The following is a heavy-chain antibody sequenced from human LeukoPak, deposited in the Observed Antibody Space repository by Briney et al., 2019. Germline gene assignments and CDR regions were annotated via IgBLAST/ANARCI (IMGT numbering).Heavy chain of an antibody. CDR2: ISCSSSYI. CDR3: ARVAYYDSSGYYPVPFDY. D-gene: IGHD3-22*01. V-gene: IGHV3-21*01. J-gene: IGHJ4*02. Sequence: GGSLRLSCAASGFTFSSYTMNWVRQAPGRGLEWVSSISCSSSYIYYGDSVKGRFTISRDNAKNSLYLQMNSLRAEDTAVYYCARVAYYDSSGYYPVPFDYWGQGTLVTVSS. CDR1: GFTFSSYT.